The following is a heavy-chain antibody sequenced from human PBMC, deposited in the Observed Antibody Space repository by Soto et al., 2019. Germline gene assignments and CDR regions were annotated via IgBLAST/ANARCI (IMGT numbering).Heavy chain of an antibody. CDR1: GGSISSSSYY. CDR2: VYYGGST. D-gene: IGHD3-22*01. CDR3: AGGDYYHSSGYYFSSYTTHV. V-gene: IGHV4-39*01. Sequence: SETLSLTCTVSGGSISSSSYYWGWIRQPPGKGLEWIGNVYYGGSTYYNPSLKSRVTISVETSKSQFSLKLSSVTAADTAVYYCAGGDYYHSSGYYFSSYTTHVWCPGPMVTLSS. J-gene: IGHJ6*02.